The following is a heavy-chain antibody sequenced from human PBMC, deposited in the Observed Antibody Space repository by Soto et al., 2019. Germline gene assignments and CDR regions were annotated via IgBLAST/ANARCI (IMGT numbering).Heavy chain of an antibody. V-gene: IGHV1-46*01. D-gene: IGHD2-15*01. J-gene: IGHJ6*02. CDR1: GYTFSITY. CDR2: VYPSGGGT. Sequence: QVQLVQSGAEVRKPGASVRVSCKAAGYTFSITYLHWLRQAPGQGLEWLGLVYPSGGGTNYKESFKGRLNKTRDTSTSTVYMDLSRLTSEDTAIYYCARGYCSGGNCYNGLAVWGQGTTVTVSS. CDR3: ARGYCSGGNCYNGLAV.